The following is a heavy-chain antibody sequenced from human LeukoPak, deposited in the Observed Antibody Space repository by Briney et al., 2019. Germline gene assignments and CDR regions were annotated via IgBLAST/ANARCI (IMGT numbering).Heavy chain of an antibody. CDR3: AREGGVAARLCWFDP. D-gene: IGHD6-6*01. Sequence: ASVTVSRTSSVYTVTVYYMHWLRQSPGQGLEWMGWINPNSGGTNYAQKFQGRVTMTRDTSISTAYMELSRLRSDHTAVYYCAREGGVAARLCWFDPWGQGTVV. CDR2: INPNSGGT. V-gene: IGHV1-2*02. J-gene: IGHJ5*02. CDR1: VYTVTVYY.